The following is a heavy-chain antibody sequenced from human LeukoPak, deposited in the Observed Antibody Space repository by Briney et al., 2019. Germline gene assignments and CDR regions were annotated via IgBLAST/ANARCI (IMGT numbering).Heavy chain of an antibody. CDR1: GFTVSSNY. V-gene: IGHV3-66*02. CDR3: AGITIFGVAPPDV. CDR2: IYSGGST. D-gene: IGHD3-3*01. Sequence: GGSLRLSCAASGFTVSSNYMSWVRQAPGKGLEWVSVIYSGGSTYYADPVKGRFTISRDNSKNTLYLQMNSLRAEDTAVYYCAGITIFGVAPPDVWGKGTTVTVSS. J-gene: IGHJ6*04.